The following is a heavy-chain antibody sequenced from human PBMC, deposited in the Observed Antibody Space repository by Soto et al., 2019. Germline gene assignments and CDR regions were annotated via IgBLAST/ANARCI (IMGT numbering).Heavy chain of an antibody. CDR3: AKLTTFYGMDV. J-gene: IGHJ6*02. CDR2: IYYSGST. D-gene: IGHD4-4*01. Sequence: SETLSLTCTVSGGSISSSSYYWGWIRQPPGKGLEWIGSIYYSGSTYYNPSLKSRVTISVDTSKNQFSLKLSSVTAADTAVYYCAKLTTFYGMDVWGQGTTVTVSS. CDR1: GGSISSSSYY. V-gene: IGHV4-39*01.